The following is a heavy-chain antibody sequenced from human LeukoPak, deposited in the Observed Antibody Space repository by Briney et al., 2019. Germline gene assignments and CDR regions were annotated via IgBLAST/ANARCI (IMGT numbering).Heavy chain of an antibody. CDR2: INHSGST. CDR1: GGSFSGYY. D-gene: IGHD2-21*01. CDR3: ARGSLGPINYYYYGMDV. V-gene: IGHV4-34*01. J-gene: IGHJ6*02. Sequence: SETLSLTCAVYGGSFSGYYWNWIRQPPGKGLEWIGEINHSGSTKYNPSLNSRGTMSVDTSKNQFSLKLRCGTAADTAVYYCARGSLGPINYYYYGMDVWGQGTTVTVSS.